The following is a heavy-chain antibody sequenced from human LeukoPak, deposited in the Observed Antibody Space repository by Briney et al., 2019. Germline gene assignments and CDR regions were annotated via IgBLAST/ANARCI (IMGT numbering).Heavy chain of an antibody. CDR2: IVVGSGNT. J-gene: IGHJ4*02. D-gene: IGHD2-15*01. Sequence: SVTVSCSASGFTFTSSAMQWVRQARGQRLEWIGWIVVGSGNTNYAQKFQERVTITRDMSTSTAYMELSSLRSEDTAMYYCAALSYCSGGSCRGYWGQGTLVTVSS. V-gene: IGHV1-58*02. CDR3: AALSYCSGGSCRGY. CDR1: GFTFTSSA.